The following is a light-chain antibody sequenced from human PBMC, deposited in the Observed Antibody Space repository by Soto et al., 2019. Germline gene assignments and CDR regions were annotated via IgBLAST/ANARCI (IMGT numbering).Light chain of an antibody. Sequence: DIVMTQSPDSLAVSLGERATINCKSSRSVLHSSNNQNYLAWYQQKPRQSPKLLIYWASTRESGVHDRFSGSGSGTDFTLTINDLQAEDVAVYYCQQYYSAPYTFGQGSQVEIK. J-gene: IGKJ2*01. V-gene: IGKV4-1*01. CDR1: RSVLHSSNNQNY. CDR2: WAS. CDR3: QQYYSAPYT.